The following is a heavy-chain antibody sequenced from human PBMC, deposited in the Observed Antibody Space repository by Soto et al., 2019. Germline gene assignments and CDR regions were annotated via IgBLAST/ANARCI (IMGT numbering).Heavy chain of an antibody. CDR1: GFTFSNYA. CDR2: ISSDGSEK. CDR3: ANSWTTLKTGFDF. V-gene: IGHV3-30*18. J-gene: IGHJ4*02. Sequence: GGSLRLSCVASGFTFSNYAMHWVRQAPGKGLGWVAVISSDGSEKYYLDSGRDRFTISRDNSKNTLYLQMNNLRTEDTAMYYCANSWTTLKTGFDFWGQGALVTVSS. D-gene: IGHD1-1*01.